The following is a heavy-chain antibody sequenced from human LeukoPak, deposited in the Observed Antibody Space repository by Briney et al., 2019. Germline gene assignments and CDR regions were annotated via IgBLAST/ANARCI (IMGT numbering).Heavy chain of an antibody. V-gene: IGHV3-23*01. Sequence: PGGSLRLSCAASGFTFSSYAMSWVRQAPGKGLEWVSAIGGSGGSTYYADSVKGRFTISRDNSKNTLYLQMNSLRAEDTAVYYCAGGSTGYNYAYGYWGQGALVTVSS. J-gene: IGHJ4*02. CDR3: AGGSTGYNYAYGY. CDR2: IGGSGGST. D-gene: IGHD5-18*01. CDR1: GFTFSSYA.